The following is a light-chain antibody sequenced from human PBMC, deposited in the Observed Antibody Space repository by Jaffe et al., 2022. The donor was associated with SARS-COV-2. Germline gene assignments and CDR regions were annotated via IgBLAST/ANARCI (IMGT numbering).Light chain of an antibody. CDR3: QKYNSAPLT. V-gene: IGKV1-27*01. Sequence: DIQVTQSPSSLSASVGDRVTITCRASQVIGNYLAWYQQKPGKVPKLLIYGASTLQSGVPSRFSGSVSGTEFTLTISSLQTEDVATYYCQKYNSAPLTFGGGTKVEIK. J-gene: IGKJ4*01. CDR2: GAS. CDR1: QVIGNY.